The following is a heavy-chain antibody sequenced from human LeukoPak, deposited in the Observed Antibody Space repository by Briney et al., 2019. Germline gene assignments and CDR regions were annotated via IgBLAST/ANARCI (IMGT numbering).Heavy chain of an antibody. D-gene: IGHD3/OR15-3a*01. V-gene: IGHV3-21*01. CDR2: ISSKSGYI. CDR3: ARVRTAYYPDY. J-gene: IGHJ4*02. CDR1: GFTFDTYT. Sequence: GGCLRLSCVASGFTFDTYTMNWVRQAPGKGLEWVSSISSKSGYIHYADSVKGRFIISRDNAKNSLSLHMNSLRAEDTAVYYCARVRTAYYPDYWGQGTLVTVSS.